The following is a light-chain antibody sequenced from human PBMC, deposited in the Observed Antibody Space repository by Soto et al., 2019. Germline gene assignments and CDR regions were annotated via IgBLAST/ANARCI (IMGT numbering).Light chain of an antibody. CDR1: QGVSNSY. J-gene: IGKJ1*01. Sequence: MVLTPSPGPLSFSPGPRGTPSCRASQGVSNSYLAWYQQKPGQDPRVLISGEFNRAPGIPDRFSGSGSGTDFTLTISRLEPEDFAVYYCQQYGSSWTFGQGTKVDIK. CDR2: GEF. CDR3: QQYGSSWT. V-gene: IGKV3-20*01.